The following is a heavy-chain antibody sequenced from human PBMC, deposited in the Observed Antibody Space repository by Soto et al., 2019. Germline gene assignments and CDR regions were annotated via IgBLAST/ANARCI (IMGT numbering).Heavy chain of an antibody. CDR1: GGSFSDYY. V-gene: IGHV4-34*01. Sequence: QVLLQQWGAGLLKPSETLSLTGAVYGGSFSDYYWSWIRQPPGKALECIGEINHSGSTNYNPSLKSRVTISIDTSKNQIFLKLTSVTAADTAVYYCARGDLVADYWGQGTLVTVSS. CDR2: INHSGST. D-gene: IGHD2-15*01. J-gene: IGHJ4*02. CDR3: ARGDLVADY.